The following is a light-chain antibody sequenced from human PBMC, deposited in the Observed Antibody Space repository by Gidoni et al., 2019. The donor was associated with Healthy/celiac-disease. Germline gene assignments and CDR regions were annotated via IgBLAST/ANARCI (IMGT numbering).Light chain of an antibody. CDR2: QDS. CDR3: QAWDSTRGYV. J-gene: IGLJ1*01. V-gene: IGLV3-1*01. CDR1: KLGDKY. Sequence: SYELTQPPSVSVSPGQTASITCSGDKLGDKYACWYQQKPGQSPVLVIYQDSKRPSGIPERFSGSNSGNTATLTISGTKAMDEADYYCQAWDSTRGYVFGTGTKVTVL.